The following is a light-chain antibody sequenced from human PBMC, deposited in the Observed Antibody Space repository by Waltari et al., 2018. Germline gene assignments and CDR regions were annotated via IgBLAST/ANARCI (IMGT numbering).Light chain of an antibody. V-gene: IGLV2-11*01. Sequence: QSALTQPRSVSGSPGQSVTIPCPGTSRVVAGYTYVSWYQQHPGKAPKLIIYDVGKRPSGVPDRFSGSKSGNTASLTISGLQAEDEADYYCCSYAGRYVFGTGTKVTVL. CDR3: CSYAGRYV. CDR1: SRVVAGYTY. J-gene: IGLJ1*01. CDR2: DVG.